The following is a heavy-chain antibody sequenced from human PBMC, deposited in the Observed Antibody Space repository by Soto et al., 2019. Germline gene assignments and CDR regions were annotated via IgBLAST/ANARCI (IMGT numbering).Heavy chain of an antibody. CDR2: IWYDGSNK. V-gene: IGHV3-33*01. CDR1: GFTFSSYG. CDR3: ARLLWFGESQHGPGDY. D-gene: IGHD3-10*01. J-gene: IGHJ4*02. Sequence: GGSLRLSCAASGFTFSSYGMHWVRQAPGKGLEWVAVIWYDGSNKYYADSVKGRFTISRDNSKNTLYLQMNSLRAEDTAVYYCARLLWFGESQHGPGDYWGQGTLVTVSS.